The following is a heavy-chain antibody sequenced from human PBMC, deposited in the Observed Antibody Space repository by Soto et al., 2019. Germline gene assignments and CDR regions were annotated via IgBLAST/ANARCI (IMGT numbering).Heavy chain of an antibody. CDR3: ARGRVVVPAALMFICLDP. D-gene: IGHD2-2*01. CDR2: IFHGGST. CDR1: GAPITCGDYS. Sequence: PSETLSLTCAISGAPITCGDYSWNWIRQPPGKGLEWIGYIFHGGSTSYNPSLGSRVTISVDRSSTQFSLKLSSVTAADTAVYYCARGRVVVPAALMFICLDPWGQGALVTGS. V-gene: IGHV4-30-2*01. J-gene: IGHJ5*02.